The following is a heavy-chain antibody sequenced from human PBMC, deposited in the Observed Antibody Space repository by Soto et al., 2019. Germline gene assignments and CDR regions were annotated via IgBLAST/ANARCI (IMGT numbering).Heavy chain of an antibody. CDR2: MNPNTGNT. D-gene: IGHD1-20*01. Sequence: QVQLVQSGAEVKKPGASVKVSCKASGYTFTSYDINWVRQATGQGLEWMGWMNPNTGNTGYAQKFQGRVTMTRNTSISTAYMQLSSLRSEDTAVYYCARGRAITGTMPSWGQGTLVTVSS. CDR1: GYTFTSYD. CDR3: ARGRAITGTMPS. J-gene: IGHJ5*02. V-gene: IGHV1-8*01.